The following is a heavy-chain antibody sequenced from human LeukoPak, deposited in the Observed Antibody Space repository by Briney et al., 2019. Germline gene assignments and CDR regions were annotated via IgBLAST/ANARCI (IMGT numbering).Heavy chain of an antibody. CDR2: INHSGST. V-gene: IGHV4-34*01. CDR1: GGSFSGYY. CDR3: ARVLMYSGSYADRGYYYYMDV. D-gene: IGHD1-26*01. Sequence: PSETLSLTCAVYGGSFSGYYWSWIRQPPGKGLEWIGEINHSGSTNYNPSLKSRVTISVDTSKNQFSLKLSSVTAADTAVYYCARVLMYSGSYADRGYYYYMDVWGKGTTVTVSS. J-gene: IGHJ6*03.